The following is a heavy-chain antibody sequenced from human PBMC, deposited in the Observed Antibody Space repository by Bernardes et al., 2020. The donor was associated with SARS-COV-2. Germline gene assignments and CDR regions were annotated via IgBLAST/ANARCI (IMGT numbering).Heavy chain of an antibody. J-gene: IGHJ4*02. V-gene: IGHV3-23*01. CDR2: ISGSGGST. CDR1: GFPFSSYA. Sequence: LSCAASGFPFSSYAMSWVRQAPGKGLEWVSAISGSGGSTYYADSVKGRFTISRDNSKNTLYLQMNSLRAEDTAVYYCAKDPYYDFWSGYYFLHWGQGTLVTVSS. D-gene: IGHD3-3*01. CDR3: AKDPYYDFWSGYYFLH.